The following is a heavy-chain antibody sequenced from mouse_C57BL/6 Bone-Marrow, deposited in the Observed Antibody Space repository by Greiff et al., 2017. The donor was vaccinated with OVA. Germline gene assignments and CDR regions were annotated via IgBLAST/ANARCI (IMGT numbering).Heavy chain of an antibody. J-gene: IGHJ4*01. CDR1: GFNIKDDY. D-gene: IGHD1-1*01. V-gene: IGHV14-4*01. CDR2: IDPENGDT. CDR3: TTFYGSSYERAMDY. Sequence: EVQLQQSGAELVRPGASVKLSCTASGFNIKDDYMHWVKQRPEQGLEWIGWIDPENGDTEYASKFQGKATITADTSSNTAYLQLSSLTSEDTAVYYCTTFYGSSYERAMDYWGQGTSVTVSS.